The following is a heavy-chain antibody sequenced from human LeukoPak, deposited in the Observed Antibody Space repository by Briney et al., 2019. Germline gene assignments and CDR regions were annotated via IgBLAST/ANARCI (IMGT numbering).Heavy chain of an antibody. Sequence: SETLSLTCSVSGGSISSYYWSWIRQPPGKGLEWIGYIYYSGSTNYNPSLKSRVTISVDTSKNQFSLKLSSVTAADTAVYYCARVGIYGDLFDYWGQGTLVTVSS. CDR1: GGSISSYY. CDR3: ARVGIYGDLFDY. J-gene: IGHJ4*02. D-gene: IGHD4-17*01. CDR2: IYYSGST. V-gene: IGHV4-59*01.